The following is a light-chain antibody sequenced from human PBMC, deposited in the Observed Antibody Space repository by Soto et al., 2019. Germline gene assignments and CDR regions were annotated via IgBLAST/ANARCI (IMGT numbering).Light chain of an antibody. CDR2: EVS. V-gene: IGLV2-23*02. Sequence: QSALTQPASVSGSPGQSITISCTGTNSDVGSYNLVSWYQQHPGKAPKLMIYEVSKRPSGVSNRFPGSKSGNTASLTISGLQPEDEADYYCCSYAGSRNRVFGGGTKVTVL. CDR1: NSDVGSYNL. CDR3: CSYAGSRNRV. J-gene: IGLJ3*02.